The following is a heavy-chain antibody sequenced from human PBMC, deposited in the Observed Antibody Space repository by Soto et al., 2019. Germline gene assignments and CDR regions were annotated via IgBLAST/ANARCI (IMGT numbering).Heavy chain of an antibody. CDR2: INHSGST. CDR1: GGSFSGYY. J-gene: IGHJ4*02. CDR3: ARGRGYSGYDLDY. D-gene: IGHD5-12*01. Sequence: SDTLSLTCAVYGGSFSGYYWSLIRQPPGKGLEWIGEINHSGSTNYNPSLKSRVTISVDTSKNQFSLKLSSVTAADTAVYYCARGRGYSGYDLDYWGQGTLVTVSS. V-gene: IGHV4-34*01.